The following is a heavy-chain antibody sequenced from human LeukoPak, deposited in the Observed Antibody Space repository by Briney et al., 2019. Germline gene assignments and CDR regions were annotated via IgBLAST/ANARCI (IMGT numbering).Heavy chain of an antibody. J-gene: IGHJ4*02. V-gene: IGHV3-30*02. D-gene: IGHD4-17*01. CDR2: IRYDGSNK. Sequence: PGGSLRLSCAASGFTFSSYGMHWVRQAPGKGLEWVAFIRYDGSNKYYADSVGGRFTISRDNAKNSLYLQMNSLRAEDTAVYYCARDRSTVTTWVDYWGQGTLVTVSS. CDR1: GFTFSSYG. CDR3: ARDRSTVTTWVDY.